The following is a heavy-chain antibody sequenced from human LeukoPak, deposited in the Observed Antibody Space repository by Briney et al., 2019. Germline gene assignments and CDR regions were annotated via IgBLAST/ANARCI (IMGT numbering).Heavy chain of an antibody. CDR2: ISYSGSI. D-gene: IGHD2-8*01. V-gene: IGHV4-31*03. CDR3: ARDDTLGFCTNGVCHHFDY. J-gene: IGHJ4*02. Sequence: SETLSLTCTVSGGSISRGGYYWNWIRQHPGKGMEWIGYISYSGSILYNPSLKSRVTISVDTSKNQFSLQLSSVTSAVTAVYYCARDDTLGFCTNGVCHHFDYWGQGTLVTVSS. CDR1: GGSISRGGYY.